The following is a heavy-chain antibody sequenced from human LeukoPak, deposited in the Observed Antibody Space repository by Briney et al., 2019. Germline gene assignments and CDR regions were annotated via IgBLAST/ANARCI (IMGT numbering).Heavy chain of an antibody. CDR2: ISYDGSNK. CDR1: GFTFSSYG. V-gene: IGHV3-30*03. J-gene: IGHJ4*02. D-gene: IGHD6-19*01. Sequence: GGSLRLSCAASGFTFSSYGMHWVRQAPGKGLEWVAVISYDGSNKYYADSVKGRFTISRDNSKNTLYLQMNSLRVEDTAVYYCARLGPASSGWPESFDYWGQGTLVTVSS. CDR3: ARLGPASSGWPESFDY.